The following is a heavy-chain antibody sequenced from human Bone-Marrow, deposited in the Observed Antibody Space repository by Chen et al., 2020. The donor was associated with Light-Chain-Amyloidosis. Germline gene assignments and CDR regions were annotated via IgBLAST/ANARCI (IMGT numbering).Heavy chain of an antibody. CDR3: ARGQWLDRDYYYGMDV. J-gene: IGHJ6*02. Sequence: QVHLLQSVAEAKKRASSVKVSCTAPGYSFPGYDRHWVLQDPGQGLEWMGWISPNSGGTNYAQKFQGRVTMTRDTSISTAYMELSRLRSDDTAVYYCARGQWLDRDYYYGMDVWVQGTTVTVSS. V-gene: IGHV1-2*02. CDR1: GYSFPGYD. CDR2: ISPNSGGT. D-gene: IGHD6-19*01.